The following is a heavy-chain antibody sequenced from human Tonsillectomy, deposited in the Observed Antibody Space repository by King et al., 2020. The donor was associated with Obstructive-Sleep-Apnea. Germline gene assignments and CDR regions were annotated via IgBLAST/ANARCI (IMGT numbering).Heavy chain of an antibody. D-gene: IGHD6-19*01. CDR1: GFTFSSYA. V-gene: IGHV3-23*04. Sequence: VQLVESGGGLVQPGGSLRLSCAASGFTFSSYAMTWVRQAPGKGLEWVSTISDSGENTYYAGSAKGRLTVARDNSKNTLHLQMKSLRTEDTAIYYCAKDRAAVAGGIDYWGQGTVVTVSS. J-gene: IGHJ4*02. CDR3: AKDRAAVAGGIDY. CDR2: ISDSGENT.